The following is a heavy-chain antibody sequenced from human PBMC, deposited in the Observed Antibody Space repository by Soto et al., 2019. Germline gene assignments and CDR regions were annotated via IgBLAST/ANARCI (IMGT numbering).Heavy chain of an antibody. CDR3: ARYYYDSSGYYYGWWFDP. Sequence: SLTGAVYGGSFSGYYWSWIRQPPVKGLEWIGEIKHSGSTNYNPSLKSRVTISVDTSKNQFSLKLSSVTAADTAVYYCARYYYDSSGYYYGWWFDPWGQGXLVTVPS. V-gene: IGHV4-34*01. D-gene: IGHD3-22*01. J-gene: IGHJ5*02. CDR2: IKHSGST. CDR1: GGSFSGYY.